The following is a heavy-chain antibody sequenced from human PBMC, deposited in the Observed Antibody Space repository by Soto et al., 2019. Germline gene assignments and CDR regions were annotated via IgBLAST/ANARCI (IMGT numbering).Heavy chain of an antibody. V-gene: IGHV1-18*01. CDR3: ATGGWNPFDY. D-gene: IGHD1-1*01. J-gene: IGHJ4*02. CDR1: GYTFSDNG. CDR2: VSGYNGNT. Sequence: QDQLVQSGAEVKKPGASVKVSCKASGYTFSDNGISWVRQAPGQGLEWMGWVSGYNGNTKYAKKFRGRVTMTTDTSTSTAYMELRSLGSDDSAVYYCATGGWNPFDYWGQGTLVTVSS.